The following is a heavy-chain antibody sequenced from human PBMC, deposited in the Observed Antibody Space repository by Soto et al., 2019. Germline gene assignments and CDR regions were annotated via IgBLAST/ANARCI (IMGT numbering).Heavy chain of an antibody. D-gene: IGHD1-20*01. CDR3: ARDPGITGKTEEN. V-gene: IGHV1-69*08. CDR2: IIPILGIA. CDR1: GGTFSSYT. J-gene: IGHJ4*02. Sequence: QVQLVQSGAEVKKPGSSVKVSCKASGGTFSSYTISWVRQARGQGLEWMGRIIPILGIANYAQKFQGRVTITAEKSASTAYMELSSLRSEDTAVYYCARDPGITGKTEENWGQGTLVTVSS.